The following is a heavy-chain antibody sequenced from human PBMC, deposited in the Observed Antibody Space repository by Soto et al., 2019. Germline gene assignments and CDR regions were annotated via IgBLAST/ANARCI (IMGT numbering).Heavy chain of an antibody. D-gene: IGHD2-15*01. CDR1: GFTFSSYA. Sequence: GGSLRLSCTASGFTFSSYAMSWVRQAPGKGLEWVSTISGSGSRTYYTDSVKGRFIISRDNSKNTVNLQMSSLRAEDTAVYYCARDRGGYCSGGSCPANCIDFWCQGTTLTVSS. CDR2: ISGSGSRT. CDR3: ARDRGGYCSGGSCPANCIDF. V-gene: IGHV3-23*01. J-gene: IGHJ6*02.